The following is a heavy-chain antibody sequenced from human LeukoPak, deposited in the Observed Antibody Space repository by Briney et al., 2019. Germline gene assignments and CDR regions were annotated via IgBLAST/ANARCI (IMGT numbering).Heavy chain of an antibody. Sequence: SETLSLTCTVSGGSISSYYWSWIRQPPGEGLEWIGYIYYSGSTNYNPSPKSRVTISVDTSKNQFSLKLSSVTAADTAVYYCARGFNYYDSSGYYAIFDYWGQGTPVTVSS. CDR1: GGSISSYY. CDR2: IYYSGST. V-gene: IGHV4-59*01. CDR3: ARGFNYYDSSGYYAIFDY. J-gene: IGHJ4*02. D-gene: IGHD3-22*01.